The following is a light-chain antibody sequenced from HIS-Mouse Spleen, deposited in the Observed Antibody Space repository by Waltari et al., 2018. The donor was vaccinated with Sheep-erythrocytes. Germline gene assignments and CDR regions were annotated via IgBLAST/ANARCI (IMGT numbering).Light chain of an antibody. J-gene: IGLJ3*02. CDR3: SSYAGSNNWV. V-gene: IGLV2-8*01. CDR1: SIDVVGYNY. CDR2: EVS. Sequence: QSALTQPPSAAGSPGQSVTISCTGTSIDVVGYNYVSWYQQHPGKAPNLMIYEVSKRPSGVPDRFSGSKSGNTASLTVSGLQAEDEADYYCSSYAGSNNWVFGGGTKLTVL.